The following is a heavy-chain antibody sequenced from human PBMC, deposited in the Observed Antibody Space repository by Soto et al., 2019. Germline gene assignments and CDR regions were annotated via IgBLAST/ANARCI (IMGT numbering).Heavy chain of an antibody. V-gene: IGHV4-34*01. Sequence: QVQLQQWGAGLLKPSETLSLTCAVYGGSFSDYSWTWIRQPPGKGLEWIGELNDSGSTNYTPSLERRVTRSRDTSKNRFSLKLSSVTAADTAVYYCARGSHKLHSYDSSGFYHYVDYWGQGSLVTVSS. CDR2: LNDSGST. J-gene: IGHJ4*02. CDR1: GGSFSDYS. D-gene: IGHD3-22*01. CDR3: ARGSHKLHSYDSSGFYHYVDY.